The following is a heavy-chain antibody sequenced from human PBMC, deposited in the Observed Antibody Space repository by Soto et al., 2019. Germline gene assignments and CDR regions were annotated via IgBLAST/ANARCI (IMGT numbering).Heavy chain of an antibody. CDR1: GASISSGGYS. V-gene: IGHV4-30-2*01. CDR3: VRGLGL. J-gene: IGHJ5*02. CDR2: IYHSGST. Sequence: QLQLQESGSGLVKPSQTLSLTCAVSGASISSGGYSWSWIRQPPGKGLEWIGYIYHSGSTYYNPSLKSRGTISRDMSKYRLSLKVSSVTAADTAVYYCVRGLGLWCQGTMVTVSS.